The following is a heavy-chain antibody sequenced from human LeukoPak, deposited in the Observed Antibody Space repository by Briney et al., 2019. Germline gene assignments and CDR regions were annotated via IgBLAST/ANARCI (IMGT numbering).Heavy chain of an antibody. CDR2: IYHSGST. Sequence: SETLSLTCAVSGYSISSGYYWGWIRQPPGKGLEWIGSIYHSGSTYYNPSLKSRVTISVDTSKNQFSLKLSSVTAADTAVYYCAREVYYDSSGYFGWGQGTLVTVSS. CDR3: AREVYYDSSGYFG. CDR1: GYSISSGYY. J-gene: IGHJ4*02. D-gene: IGHD3-22*01. V-gene: IGHV4-38-2*02.